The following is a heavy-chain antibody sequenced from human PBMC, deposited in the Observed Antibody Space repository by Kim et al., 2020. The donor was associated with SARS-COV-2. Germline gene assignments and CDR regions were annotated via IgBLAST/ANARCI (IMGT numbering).Heavy chain of an antibody. V-gene: IGHV4-59*13. CDR3: ARKGNYYDSSGYFGPQSFQGWFDP. CDR2: IYYSGST. CDR1: GGSISSYY. J-gene: IGHJ5*02. D-gene: IGHD3-22*01. Sequence: SETLSLTCTVSGGSISSYYWSWIRQPPGKGLEWIGYIYYSGSTNYNPSLKSRVTISVDTTKNQFSLKLRSVTAADTAVYYCARKGNYYDSSGYFGPQSFQGWFDPGRQGTLVTV.